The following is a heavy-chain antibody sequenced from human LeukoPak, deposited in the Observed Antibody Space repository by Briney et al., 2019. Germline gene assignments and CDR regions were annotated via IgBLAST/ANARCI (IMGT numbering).Heavy chain of an antibody. CDR1: GYTFTSYA. Sequence: ASVKVSCKASGYTFTSYAMNWVRQAPGQGLEWMGWINTNTGNPTYAQGFTGRFVFSLDTSVSTAYLQISSLKAEDTAVYYCARAFPLDYGSGSYYPYYYYGMDVWGQGTTVTVSS. V-gene: IGHV7-4-1*02. CDR2: INTNTGNP. D-gene: IGHD3-10*01. CDR3: ARAFPLDYGSGSYYPYYYYGMDV. J-gene: IGHJ6*02.